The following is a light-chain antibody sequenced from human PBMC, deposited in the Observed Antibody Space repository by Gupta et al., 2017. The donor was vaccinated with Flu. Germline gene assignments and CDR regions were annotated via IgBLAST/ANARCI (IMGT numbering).Light chain of an antibody. J-gene: IGLJ1*01. Sequence: SALTQPASVSGSPGQSITLSCTGTASDVGTYNIVSWYQHHPGKAPKLMIYEDTRRPSGVANRFSGSKSGNTASLTISGLQAEDEADYYCCSYAGSTTPYVFGTGTKVTVL. CDR1: ASDVGTYNI. CDR3: CSYAGSTTPYV. CDR2: EDT. V-gene: IGLV2-23*01.